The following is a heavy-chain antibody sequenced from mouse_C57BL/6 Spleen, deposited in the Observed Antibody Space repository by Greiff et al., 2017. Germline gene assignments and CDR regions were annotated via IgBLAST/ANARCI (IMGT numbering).Heavy chain of an antibody. D-gene: IGHD2-4*01. CDR1: GYTFTSYW. Sequence: QVHVKQSGAELAKPGASVKLSCKASGYTFTSYWMHWVKQRPGQGLEWIGNINPSSGYTKYNQKFKDKATLTADKSSSTAYMQLSSLTYEDSAVYYCARYDYDWYFDVWGTGTTVTVSS. CDR3: ARYDYDWYFDV. V-gene: IGHV1-7*01. J-gene: IGHJ1*03. CDR2: INPSSGYT.